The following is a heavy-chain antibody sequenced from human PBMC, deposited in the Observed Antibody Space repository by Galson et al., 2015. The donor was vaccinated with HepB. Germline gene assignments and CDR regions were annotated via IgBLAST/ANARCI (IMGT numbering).Heavy chain of an antibody. D-gene: IGHD1-26*01. J-gene: IGHJ4*02. CDR3: ARGGGGWELPPGCPDY. CDR2: INPSGGST. CDR1: GYTFTSYY. V-gene: IGHV1-46*04. Sequence: SVKVSCKASGYTFTSYYMHWVRQAPGQGLEWMGIINPSGGSTSYAQKLQGRVTMTRDTSTSTVYMGLSSLRSEDTAVYYCARGGGGWELPPGCPDYWGQGTLVTVSS.